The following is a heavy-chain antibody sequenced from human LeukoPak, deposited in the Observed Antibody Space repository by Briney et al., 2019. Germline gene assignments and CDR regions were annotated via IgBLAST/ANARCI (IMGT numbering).Heavy chain of an antibody. J-gene: IGHJ4*02. CDR2: IYTSGST. V-gene: IGHV4-4*07. Sequence: SETLSLTCTVSGGSISSYYWSWIRQPAGKGLEWIGRIYTSGSTNYNPSLKSRVTISVGKSKNQFSLKLSSVTAADTAVYYCARAGSIAAAADWGQGTLVTVSS. CDR3: ARAGSIAAAAD. CDR1: GGSISSYY. D-gene: IGHD6-13*01.